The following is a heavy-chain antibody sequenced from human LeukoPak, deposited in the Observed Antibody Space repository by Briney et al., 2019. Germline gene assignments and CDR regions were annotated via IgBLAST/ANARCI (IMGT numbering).Heavy chain of an antibody. D-gene: IGHD6-6*01. CDR2: ISSSSSSI. CDR3: ATESSRSSAF. CDR1: GFAFSSYS. J-gene: IGHJ4*02. V-gene: IGHV3-48*01. Sequence: QPGGSLRLSCAASGFAFSSYSMKWVRQAPGKGLEWVSQISSSSSSISYADSAKGRFTISRDNGKNSLYLQMNSLRAEDTAVYYCATESSRSSAFWGQGTLVTVSS.